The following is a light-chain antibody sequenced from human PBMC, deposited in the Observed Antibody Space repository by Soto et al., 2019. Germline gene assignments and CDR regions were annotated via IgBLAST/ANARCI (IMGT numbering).Light chain of an antibody. J-gene: IGLJ2*01. CDR1: SSDVGGYNY. Sequence: QSALTQPASVSGSPGQSITIYCTGTSSDVGGYNYVSWYQQHPGKAPKLMIYEVSNLPSGVSNRFSGSKSGNTASLTISGLQAEDEADYYCSSYTSSSTLVFGGGTKLTAL. CDR3: SSYTSSSTLV. CDR2: EVS. V-gene: IGLV2-14*01.